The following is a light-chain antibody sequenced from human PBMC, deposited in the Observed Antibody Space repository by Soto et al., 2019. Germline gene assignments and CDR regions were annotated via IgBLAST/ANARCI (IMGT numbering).Light chain of an antibody. CDR1: SSDIGGHNY. CDR2: EVT. V-gene: IGLV2-14*01. CDR3: SSYTPTSTVV. Sequence: QSALTQPASVSGSPGQSIPVSCTGASSDIGGHNYVSWSQQHPGKVPKLIIYEVTNRPSGVSNRFSGSKSGNTASLTVSGLQAEYEADYYCSSYTPTSTVVFGGGTHVTVL. J-gene: IGLJ2*01.